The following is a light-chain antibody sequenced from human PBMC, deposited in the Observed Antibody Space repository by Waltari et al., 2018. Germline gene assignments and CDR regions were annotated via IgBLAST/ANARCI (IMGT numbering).Light chain of an antibody. J-gene: IGLJ1*01. Sequence: QSALTQPASVSGSPGQSITISCTGTSSDVGAYDYVSWYQQHPGKAPQLMIYDVSNRPSGISNRFPGSKSGNTASLSISGLQTEDEAEYYCSAYTTSVTLVFGTGTKVTVL. V-gene: IGLV2-14*03. CDR2: DVS. CDR3: SAYTTSVTLV. CDR1: SSDVGAYDY.